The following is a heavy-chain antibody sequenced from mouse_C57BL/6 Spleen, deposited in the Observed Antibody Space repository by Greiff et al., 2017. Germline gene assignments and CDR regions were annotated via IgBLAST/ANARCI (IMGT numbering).Heavy chain of an antibody. V-gene: IGHV5-17*01. CDR1: GFTFSDYG. CDR2: ISSGSSTI. Sequence: EVQLVESGGGLVKPGGSLKLSCAASGFTFSDYGMHWVRQAPEKGLEWVAYISSGSSTIYYADTVKGRFTISRDNAKNTLFLQMTSLRSEDTAMYYCASSLWDYFDYWGQGTTLTVSS. J-gene: IGHJ2*01. CDR3: ASSLWDYFDY. D-gene: IGHD1-1*02.